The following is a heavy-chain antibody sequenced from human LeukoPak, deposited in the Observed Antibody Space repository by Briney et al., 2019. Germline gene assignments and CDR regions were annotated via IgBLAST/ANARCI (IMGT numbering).Heavy chain of an antibody. V-gene: IGHV3-49*03. CDR2: IRSKPYGGTT. CDR3: TRYYDYVWGSYRYTGPDY. D-gene: IGHD3-16*02. Sequence: PGGSLRLSCTASGFTFGDYAMSWFRQAPGKGLEWVGFIRSKPYGGTTEYAASVKGRFTISRDDSKSIAYLQMNGLKTEDTAVYYCTRYYDYVWGSYRYTGPDYWGQGTLVTVSS. J-gene: IGHJ4*02. CDR1: GFTFGDYA.